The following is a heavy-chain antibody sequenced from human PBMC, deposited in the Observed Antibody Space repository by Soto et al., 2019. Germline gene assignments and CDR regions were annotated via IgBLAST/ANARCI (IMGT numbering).Heavy chain of an antibody. CDR1: GFTFSSYA. CDR3: ERGGRWLQFSDAFDI. CDR2: ISYDGSNK. V-gene: IGHV3-30-3*01. J-gene: IGHJ3*02. D-gene: IGHD5-12*01. Sequence: QPGGSLRLSCAASGFTFSSYAMHWVRQAPGKGLEWVAVISYDGSNKYYADSVKGRFTISRDNSKNTLYLQMNSLRAEDTAVYYCERGGRWLQFSDAFDIWGQGTMVTV.